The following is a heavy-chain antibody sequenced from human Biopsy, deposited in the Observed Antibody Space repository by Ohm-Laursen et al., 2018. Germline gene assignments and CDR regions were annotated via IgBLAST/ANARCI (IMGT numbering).Heavy chain of an antibody. CDR1: GFTLGDYY. CDR2: ISGSGVTK. V-gene: IGHV3-11*01. CDR3: ATDGAGSYNEK. Sequence: GSLRLSCSASGFTLGDYYMSWIRQAPGKGLEWLSYISGSGVTKMYADSVKGRFTVSRDNAKNSLYLEMNNLTVEDTAVYYCATDGAGSYNEKWGQGTLVSVSS. J-gene: IGHJ4*02. D-gene: IGHD3-10*01.